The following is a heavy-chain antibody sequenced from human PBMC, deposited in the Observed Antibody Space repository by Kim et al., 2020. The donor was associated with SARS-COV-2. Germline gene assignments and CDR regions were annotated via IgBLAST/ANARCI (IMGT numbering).Heavy chain of an antibody. J-gene: IGHJ6*02. V-gene: IGHV3-23*01. D-gene: IGHD6-13*01. CDR3: AKGQQLGVRSIYGMDV. Sequence: GGSLRLSCAASGFTFSSYAMSWVRQAPGKGLEWVSAISGSGGSTYYADSVKGRFTISRDNSKNTLYLQMNSLRAEDTAVYYCAKGQQLGVRSIYGMDVWGQGTTVTVSS. CDR1: GFTFSSYA. CDR2: ISGSGGST.